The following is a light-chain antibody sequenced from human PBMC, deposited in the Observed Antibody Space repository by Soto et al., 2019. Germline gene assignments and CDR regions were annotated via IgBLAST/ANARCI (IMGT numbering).Light chain of an antibody. Sequence: DIQMTQSPSTLSGSVGDRVTITCRASQTISSWLAWYQQKPGKAPKLLIYDASTLQSGVPSGFSGSGSGTEFTLTISSLQPEGFATYYCQQLNSYPWTFGQGTKVDI. CDR3: QQLNSYPWT. V-gene: IGKV1-5*01. CDR2: DAS. CDR1: QTISSW. J-gene: IGKJ1*01.